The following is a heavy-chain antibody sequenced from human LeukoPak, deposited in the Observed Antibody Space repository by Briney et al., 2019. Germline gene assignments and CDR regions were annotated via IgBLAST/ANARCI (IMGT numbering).Heavy chain of an antibody. Sequence: SETLSLTCTVSGGSISSFFWSWIRQPPGKGLEWIGSMHYSGDTKYNPSLKSRVSLSIDTSKQQFSLRLGFVTAADTAVYYCARDLELERNRWNYFESWGQGTLVTVSS. J-gene: IGHJ4*02. V-gene: IGHV4-59*01. CDR3: ARDLELERNRWNYFES. D-gene: IGHD1-1*01. CDR1: GGSISSFF. CDR2: MHYSGDT.